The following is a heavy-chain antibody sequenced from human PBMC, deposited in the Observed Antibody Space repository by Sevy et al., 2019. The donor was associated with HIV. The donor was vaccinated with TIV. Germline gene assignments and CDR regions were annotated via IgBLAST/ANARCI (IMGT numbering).Heavy chain of an antibody. V-gene: IGHV4-61*02. CDR3: ARDAHGGNFDY. J-gene: IGHJ4*02. CDR2: IYTSGST. CDR1: GGSISSGSYY. D-gene: IGHD4-17*01. Sequence: SETLSLTCTVSGGSISSGSYYWSWIRQPAGKGLEGIGRIYTSGSTNYNPSLKSRVTISVDTSKNQFSLKLSSVTAADTAVYYCARDAHGGNFDYWGQGTLVTVSS.